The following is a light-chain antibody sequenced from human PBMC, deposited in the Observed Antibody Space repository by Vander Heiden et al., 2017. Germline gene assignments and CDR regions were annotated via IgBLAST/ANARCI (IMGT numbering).Light chain of an antibody. J-gene: IGLJ1*01. Sequence: QPALTQPSSASGSPGQSVTISCTGTSSDVGGYNYVSWYQQHPGKAPKVVIYEVSQRPSGVPDRFSGSKSANTASLTVSGLQAEDEADYYCSSFAGFNNYVFGTETKVTVL. CDR3: SSFAGFNNYV. CDR1: SSDVGGYNY. CDR2: EVS. V-gene: IGLV2-8*01.